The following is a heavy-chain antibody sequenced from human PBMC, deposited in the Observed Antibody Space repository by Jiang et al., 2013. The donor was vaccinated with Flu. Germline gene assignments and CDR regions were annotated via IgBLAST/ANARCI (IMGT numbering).Heavy chain of an antibody. V-gene: IGHV7-4-1*02. D-gene: IGHD3-3*01. CDR3: ARDPQRFYYDFWSGYNNYFDY. CDR2: INTNTGNP. Sequence: RQAPGQGLEWMGWINTNTGNPTYAQGFTGRFVFSLDTSVSTAYLQISSLKAEDTAVYYCARDPQRFYYDFWSGYNNYFDYWGQGTLVTVSS. J-gene: IGHJ4*02.